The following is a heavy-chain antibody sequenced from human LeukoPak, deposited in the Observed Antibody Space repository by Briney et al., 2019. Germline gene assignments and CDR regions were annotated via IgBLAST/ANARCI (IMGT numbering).Heavy chain of an antibody. CDR1: GGSISSYY. J-gene: IGHJ6*03. V-gene: IGHV4-59*01. Sequence: PSETLSLTCTVSGGSISSYYWSWIRQPPGKGLEWIGYIYYSGSTNYNPSLKSRVTISVDTSKNQFSLKLISVTAADTAVYYCARDLTSRMGYYYMDVWGKGTTVTVSS. D-gene: IGHD4/OR15-4a*01. CDR3: ARDLTSRMGYYYMDV. CDR2: IYYSGST.